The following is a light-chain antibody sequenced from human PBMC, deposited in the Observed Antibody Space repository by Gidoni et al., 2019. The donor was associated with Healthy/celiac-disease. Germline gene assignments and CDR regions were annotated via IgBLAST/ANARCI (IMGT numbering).Light chain of an antibody. CDR2: DAS. V-gene: IGKV3-11*01. CDR3: QRRCDWPQWT. CDR1: QRVSSY. Sequence: EIVFTQSLATLSCSPVERATLSCRASQRVSSYLAWYQQKPGQAARLLIDDASNRATGIPARCSGSGSGTDYTLTPRGLGPVELAVYYCQRRCDWPQWTFGHGTKVEI. J-gene: IGKJ1*01.